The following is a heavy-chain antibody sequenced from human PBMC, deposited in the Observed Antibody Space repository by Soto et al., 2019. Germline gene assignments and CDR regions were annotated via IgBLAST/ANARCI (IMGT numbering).Heavy chain of an antibody. J-gene: IGHJ6*02. V-gene: IGHV1-18*01. CDR1: GYTFTSYG. CDR3: ARDLSSGSYSDYYYYGMDV. Sequence: GASVKVSCKASGYTFTSYGISWVRQAPGQGLEWMGWISAYNGNTNYAQKLQGRVTMTTDTSTSTAYMELRSLRSDDTAVYYCARDLSSGSYSDYYYYGMDVWGQGTLVTVSS. CDR2: ISAYNGNT. D-gene: IGHD1-26*01.